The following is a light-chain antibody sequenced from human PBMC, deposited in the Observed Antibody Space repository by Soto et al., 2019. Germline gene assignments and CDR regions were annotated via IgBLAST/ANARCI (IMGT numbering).Light chain of an antibody. V-gene: IGLV1-36*01. CDR3: AAWDDRLNGVV. Sequence: QAVVTQPTSVSGAPRQRVTISCSGGSSNIGSNAVNWYQQFPEKAPKLLIYYDDLLPSGVSDRFSGSKSGTSASLAISGLQSDDEADYYCAAWDDRLNGVVFGGGTKLTVL. CDR2: YDD. CDR1: SSNIGSNA. J-gene: IGLJ3*02.